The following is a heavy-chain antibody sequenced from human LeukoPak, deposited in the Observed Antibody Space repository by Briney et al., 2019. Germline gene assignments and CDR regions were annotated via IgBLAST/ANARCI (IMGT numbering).Heavy chain of an antibody. J-gene: IGHJ4*02. CDR3: ARDKGARDGYNYIVGFIDY. V-gene: IGHV3-11*04. Sequence: GGSLRLSCAASGFTFSDYYMSWIRHAPGKGLEGVSYISSSGSTIYYADSVKGRFTISRDNAKNSLYLQMNSLRAEGTAVYYCARDKGARDGYNYIVGFIDYWGQGTLVTVSS. D-gene: IGHD5-24*01. CDR1: GFTFSDYY. CDR2: ISSSGSTI.